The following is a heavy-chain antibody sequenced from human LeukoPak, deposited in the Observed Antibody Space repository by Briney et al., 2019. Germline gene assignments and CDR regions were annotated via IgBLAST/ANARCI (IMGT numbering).Heavy chain of an antibody. CDR1: GGSISSYY. CDR2: INHSGST. V-gene: IGHV4-34*01. Sequence: SETLSLTCTVSGGSISSYYWSWIRQPPGKGLEWIGEINHSGSTNYNPSLKSRVTISVDTSKNQFSLKLSSVTAADTAVYYCARGTHYDYVWGSYRYTFRKIFDYWGQGTLVTVSS. D-gene: IGHD3-16*02. CDR3: ARGTHYDYVWGSYRYTFRKIFDY. J-gene: IGHJ4*02.